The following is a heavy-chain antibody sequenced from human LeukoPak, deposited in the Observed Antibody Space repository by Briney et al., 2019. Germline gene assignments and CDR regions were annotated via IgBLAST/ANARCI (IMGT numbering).Heavy chain of an antibody. CDR2: IRSKANSYAT. D-gene: IGHD2-2*01. CDR3: AKGFYCSSSTCLDY. Sequence: GGSLRLSCAASGFTFSGSAMHWVRQASGKGLEWVGRIRSKANSYATAYAASVKGRFTISRDDSKNTLYLQMNSLRAEDTAVYYCAKGFYCSSSTCLDYWGQGTLVTVSS. CDR1: GFTFSGSA. V-gene: IGHV3-73*01. J-gene: IGHJ4*02.